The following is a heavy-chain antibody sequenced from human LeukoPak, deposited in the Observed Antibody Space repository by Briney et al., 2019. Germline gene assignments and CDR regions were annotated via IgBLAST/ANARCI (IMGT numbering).Heavy chain of an antibody. D-gene: IGHD3-22*01. V-gene: IGHV4-59*08. CDR2: IYYSGST. CDR1: GDSISPYY. Sequence: SETLSLTCTVSGDSISPYYWSWIRQSPGKGLVWIGYIYYSGSTNYNPSLKSRVTISVDMSKNQFSLILSSVTAADTALYYCARHFMYYYDSSGYPRDAFDIWGQGTMVTVSS. J-gene: IGHJ3*02. CDR3: ARHFMYYYDSSGYPRDAFDI.